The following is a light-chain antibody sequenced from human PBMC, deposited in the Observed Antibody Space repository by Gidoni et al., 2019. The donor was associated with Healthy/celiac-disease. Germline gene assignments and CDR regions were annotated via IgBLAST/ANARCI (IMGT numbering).Light chain of an antibody. CDR1: QSVSSSY. J-gene: IGKJ1*01. Sequence: EIVLTPSPGTLSLSPGERATLSCRASQSVSSSYVAWYQQKPGQAPRLLIYGASSRATGIPDRFSGSGSGTDFTLTISRLEPEDFAVYYCQQYGSSPRTFXQXTKVEIK. CDR2: GAS. CDR3: QQYGSSPRT. V-gene: IGKV3-20*01.